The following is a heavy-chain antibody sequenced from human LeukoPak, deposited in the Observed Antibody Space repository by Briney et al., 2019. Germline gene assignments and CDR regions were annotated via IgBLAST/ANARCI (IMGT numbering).Heavy chain of an antibody. V-gene: IGHV1-46*01. CDR3: ARGGYSYGYLAASPFDY. J-gene: IGHJ4*02. Sequence: GASVKVSCRASGYTFTSYYMHWVRQAPGQGLEWMGIINPSGGSTSYAQKFQGRVTMTRDMSTSTVYMELSSLRSEDTAVYYCARGGYSYGYLAASPFDYWGQGTLVTVSS. D-gene: IGHD5-18*01. CDR1: GYTFTSYY. CDR2: INPSGGST.